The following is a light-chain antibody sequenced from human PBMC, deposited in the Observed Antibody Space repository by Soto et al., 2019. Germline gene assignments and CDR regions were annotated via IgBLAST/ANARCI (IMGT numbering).Light chain of an antibody. J-gene: IGKJ2*01. CDR1: QNVKSNS. CDR3: QQFGSPPQT. Sequence: EVVLTQSPGTLSLSPGERATFSCRTSQNVKSNSLGWYQQKPGQAPRLLIYGSTTRAPGIPDRFSGSGSGTDFTLIISRLEPEDFAVYYCQQFGSPPQTFGQGTKLEIK. CDR2: GST. V-gene: IGKV3-20*01.